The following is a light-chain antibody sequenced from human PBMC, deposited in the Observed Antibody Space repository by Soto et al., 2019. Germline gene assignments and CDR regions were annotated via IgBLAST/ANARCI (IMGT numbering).Light chain of an antibody. Sequence: DIQMTQSPSSLSSSVGDIFTVTCLASQSISGYLNWYQQKPGRAPKLLIYTASSLQSGVPSRFSGSGSGTEFTLTISSLQSEDFATYYCQQSYTTPITFGQGTRLEI. CDR1: QSISGY. CDR3: QQSYTTPIT. V-gene: IGKV1-39*01. J-gene: IGKJ5*01. CDR2: TAS.